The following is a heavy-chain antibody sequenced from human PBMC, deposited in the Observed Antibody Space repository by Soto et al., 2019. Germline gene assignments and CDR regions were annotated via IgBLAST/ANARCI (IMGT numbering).Heavy chain of an antibody. CDR2: IRSKGNNYAT. J-gene: IGHJ6*03. Sequence: EVQLVESGGGLVQPGGSLKLSCAASGFTFSGSAMHWVRQASGKGLEWGGRIRSKGNNYATAYGASLKGRFTISRDDSKNTAYLQMNSLNPEETAVYYCSRQASDFWSGKPQYYMDVWGKGTTVTVSS. CDR3: SRQASDFWSGKPQYYMDV. V-gene: IGHV3-73*01. CDR1: GFTFSGSA. D-gene: IGHD3-3*01.